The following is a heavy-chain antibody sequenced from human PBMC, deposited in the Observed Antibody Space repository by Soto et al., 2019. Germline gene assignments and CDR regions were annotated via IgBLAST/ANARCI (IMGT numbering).Heavy chain of an antibody. CDR3: ARVARRITMVRGATKFDY. CDR2: INHSGST. D-gene: IGHD3-10*01. V-gene: IGHV4-34*01. Sequence: PSETLSLTCAVYGGSFSGYYWSWIRQPPWKGLEWIGEINHSGSTNYNPSLKSRVTISVDTSKNQFSLKLSSVTAADTAVYYCARVARRITMVRGATKFDYWGQGTLVTVSS. CDR1: GGSFSGYY. J-gene: IGHJ4*02.